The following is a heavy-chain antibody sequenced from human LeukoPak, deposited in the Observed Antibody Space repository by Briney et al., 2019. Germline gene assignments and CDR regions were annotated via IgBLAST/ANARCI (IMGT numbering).Heavy chain of an antibody. J-gene: IGHJ5*02. V-gene: IGHV4-34*01. Sequence: SETLSLTCAVYGGSFSGYYWSWIRQPPGKGLEWIGEINHSGSTNYNPSLKSRVTISVDTSKNQFSLKLSSVTAAATAVYYCARYKGSSWSYGPYNWFDPWGQGTLVTVSS. D-gene: IGHD6-13*01. CDR2: INHSGST. CDR1: GGSFSGYY. CDR3: ARYKGSSWSYGPYNWFDP.